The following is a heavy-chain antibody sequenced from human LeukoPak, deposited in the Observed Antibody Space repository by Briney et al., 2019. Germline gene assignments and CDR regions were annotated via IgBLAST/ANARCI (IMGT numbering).Heavy chain of an antibody. V-gene: IGHV1-2*02. J-gene: IGHJ5*02. CDR1: GYTFTGYY. D-gene: IGHD4-11*01. Sequence: ASVKVSCKASGYTFTGYYMHWVRQAPGQGLEWMGWINPNSGGTNYAQKFQGRVTMTRDTSISTAYMELSSLRSDDTAVYYCARVMTTVTTNWFDPWGQGTLVTVSS. CDR2: INPNSGGT. CDR3: ARVMTTVTTNWFDP.